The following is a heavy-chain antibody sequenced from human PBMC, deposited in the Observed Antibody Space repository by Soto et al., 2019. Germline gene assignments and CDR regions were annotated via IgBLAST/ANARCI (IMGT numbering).Heavy chain of an antibody. CDR1: GFSLSTSGVG. Sequence: QITLKESGPTLVKPTQTLTLTCTVSGFSLSTSGVGVGWIRQPPGKALEWLALIYWDDDKRYSPSLKSRLTLTNDTSKNQVVLKLTNIDPVDTGSYYCAHRRGLLATGQGWYFDLWGRGTRVTVSS. CDR2: IYWDDDK. CDR3: AHRRGLLATGQGWYFDL. J-gene: IGHJ2*01. V-gene: IGHV2-5*02. D-gene: IGHD5-12*01.